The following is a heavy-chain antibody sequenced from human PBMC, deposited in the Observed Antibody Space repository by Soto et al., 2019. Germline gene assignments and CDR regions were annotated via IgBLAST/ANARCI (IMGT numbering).Heavy chain of an antibody. V-gene: IGHV4-61*01. CDR3: ARDGSSSWYDV. CDR2: IYYNGRS. Sequence: SETLCLTCTVAGGSISGSTDYWSWIRQPPGRGLEWIGYIYYNGRSNSNPPLKSRVAISVDTSNNQFSLRLRSVTAADTAVYYCARDGSSSWYDVWGQGTLVTVSS. J-gene: IGHJ4*02. CDR1: GGSISGSTDY. D-gene: IGHD6-13*01.